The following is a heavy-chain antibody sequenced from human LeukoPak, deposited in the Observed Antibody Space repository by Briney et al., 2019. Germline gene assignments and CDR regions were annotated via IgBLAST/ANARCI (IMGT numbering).Heavy chain of an antibody. CDR3: AVGTTFVVSFDY. J-gene: IGHJ4*02. CDR1: GYTATGYY. D-gene: IGHD1-7*01. Sequence: ASEKVSCKASGYTATGYYMHWVRQATGQWLEWMGRINPNSGGTNYAQKFQGRVTMTRDTSISTAYMELSRLRSDDTAVYYCAVGTTFVVSFDYWGQGTLVTVSS. V-gene: IGHV1-2*06. CDR2: INPNSGGT.